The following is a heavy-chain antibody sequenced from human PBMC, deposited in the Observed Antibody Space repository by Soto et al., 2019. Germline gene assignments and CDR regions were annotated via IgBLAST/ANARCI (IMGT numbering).Heavy chain of an antibody. CDR1: GYNFISYW. D-gene: IGHD3-16*02. V-gene: IGHV5-51*01. J-gene: IGHJ4*02. CDR3: ARGAHDFVWGTYRYTGDY. Sequence: GESLKISCKGSGYNFISYWIGWVRQMPGKGLEWMGIIYPGDSDTRYSPSFQGQVTISADKSISTAYLQWSNLKASDTAMYYCARGAHDFVWGTYRYTGDYWGQGTLVPVSS. CDR2: IYPGDSDT.